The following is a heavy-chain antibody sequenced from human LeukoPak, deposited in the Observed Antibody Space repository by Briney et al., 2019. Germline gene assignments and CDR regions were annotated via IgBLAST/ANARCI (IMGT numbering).Heavy chain of an antibody. CDR3: ARGQQTYYYYYMDV. CDR2: INTNTGNP. V-gene: IGHV7-4-1*02. CDR1: GYTFTSYA. Sequence: ASVKVSCKASGYTFTSYAMNWVRQAPGQGLEWMGWINTNTGNPTYAQGFTGRFVFSLDTSVSTAYLQISSLKAEDTAVYYCARGQQTYYYYYMDVWGKGTTVTVSS. J-gene: IGHJ6*03.